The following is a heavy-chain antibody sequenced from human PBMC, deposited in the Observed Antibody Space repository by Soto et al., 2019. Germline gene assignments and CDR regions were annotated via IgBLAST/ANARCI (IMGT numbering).Heavy chain of an antibody. CDR3: ARGVVRTAFGQPYYYYMDV. V-gene: IGHV1-8*01. CDR2: MNPNSGNT. CDR1: GYTFTSYD. J-gene: IGHJ6*03. Sequence: QVQLVQSGAEVKKPGASVKVSCKASGYTFTSYDINWVRQATGQGLEWMGWMNPNSGNTGYAQKFQARVTMTSNTSISTAYMELSSLRSEDTAVYYCARGVVRTAFGQPYYYYMDVWGKGTTVTVSS. D-gene: IGHD3-16*01.